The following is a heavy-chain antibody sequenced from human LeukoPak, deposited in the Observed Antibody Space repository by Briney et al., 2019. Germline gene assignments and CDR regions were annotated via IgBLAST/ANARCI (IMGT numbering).Heavy chain of an antibody. CDR3: ATALVSRGYYYYYMDV. CDR1: GYTLTELS. CDR2: FDPEDGET. J-gene: IGHJ6*03. Sequence: ASVKVSCKVSGYTLTELSMHWVRQAPGKGLEWMGGFDPEDGETIYAQKSQGRVTMTEDTSTDTAYMELSSLRSEDTAVYYCATALVSRGYYYYYMDVWGKGTTVTVSS. V-gene: IGHV1-24*01. D-gene: IGHD2-8*02.